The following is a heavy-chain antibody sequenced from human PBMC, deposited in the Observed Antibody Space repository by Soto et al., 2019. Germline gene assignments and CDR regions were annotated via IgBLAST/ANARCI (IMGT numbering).Heavy chain of an antibody. V-gene: IGHV1-18*01. D-gene: IGHD3-10*01. Sequence: QVQLVQSGAEVRKPGASVKVSCKASGYTFTSYGISWVRQAPGQGLEWMGWISAYQGNRNYAQKLQGRVTMTTDTSXSXXYMELRSLRSDDTAVYYCASGPVVRGPNYYYGMDVWGQGTTVTVSS. CDR3: ASGPVVRGPNYYYGMDV. J-gene: IGHJ6*02. CDR1: GYTFTSYG. CDR2: ISAYQGNR.